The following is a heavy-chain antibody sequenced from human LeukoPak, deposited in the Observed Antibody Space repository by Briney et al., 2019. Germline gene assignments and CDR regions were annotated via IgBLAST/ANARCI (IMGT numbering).Heavy chain of an antibody. J-gene: IGHJ3*02. CDR1: GGSISSGGYY. CDR2: IYYSGST. D-gene: IGHD2-21*02. CDR3: ARGTARDAFDI. Sequence: PSETLSLTCTVSGGSISSGGYYWSWIRQHPGRGLEWIGYIYYSGSTYYNPSLKSRVTISVDTSKNQFSLKLSSVTAADTAVYYCARGTARDAFDIWGQGTMVTVSS. V-gene: IGHV4-31*03.